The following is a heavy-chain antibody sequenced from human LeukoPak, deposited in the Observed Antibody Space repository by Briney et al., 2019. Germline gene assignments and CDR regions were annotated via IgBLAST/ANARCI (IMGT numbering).Heavy chain of an antibody. CDR3: AKDYYESSIMLGGYFDQ. V-gene: IGHV3-23*01. D-gene: IGHD3-22*01. CDR1: GFTFSSYA. J-gene: IGHJ4*02. CDR2: ISGSGDSA. Sequence: PGGSLRLSCAASGFTFSSYAMNWVRQAPGKGLEWVSGISGSGDSAYYADSVRGRFTISRDNSKNTLYLQVNSLRAEDTAVYYFAKDYYESSIMLGGYFDQWGQGTVVSVSS.